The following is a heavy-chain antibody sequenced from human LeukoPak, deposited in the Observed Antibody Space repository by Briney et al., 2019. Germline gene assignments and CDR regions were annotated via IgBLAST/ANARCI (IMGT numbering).Heavy chain of an antibody. J-gene: IGHJ4*02. CDR2: ISSSSVDK. CDR3: ASGTYRLGDY. V-gene: IGHV3-23*01. Sequence: GGSLRLSCPASGFTFSTYAMSWVRQAPGKGLEWVSGISSSSVDKHYADSVKGRFRVSRDNSKSTLYLEMNSLRTEDTAFYFCASGTYRLGDYWGQGTLVAVSS. D-gene: IGHD3-10*01. CDR1: GFTFSTYA.